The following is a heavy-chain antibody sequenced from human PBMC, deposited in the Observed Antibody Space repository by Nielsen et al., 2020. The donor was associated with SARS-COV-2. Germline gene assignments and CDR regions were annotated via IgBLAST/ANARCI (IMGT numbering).Heavy chain of an antibody. CDR1: GFTFDDYA. V-gene: IGHV3-9*01. J-gene: IGHJ6*02. CDR2: ISWNSGSI. CDR3: ASMGSSSGTGLYYGMDV. D-gene: IGHD6-13*01. Sequence: SCAASGFTFDDYAMHWVRQAPGKGLEWVSGISWNSGSIGYADSVKGRFTISRDNAKNSLYLQMNSLRAEDTALYYCASMGSSSGTGLYYGMDVWGQGTTVTVSS.